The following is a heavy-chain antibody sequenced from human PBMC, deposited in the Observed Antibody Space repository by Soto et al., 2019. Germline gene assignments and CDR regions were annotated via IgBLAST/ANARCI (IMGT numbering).Heavy chain of an antibody. CDR3: ARITTYYDILTDPQHFDY. CDR2: ISYDGSNK. J-gene: IGHJ4*02. Sequence: TGGSLRLSCAASGFTFSSYAMHWVRQAPGKGLEWVAVISYDGSNKYYADSVKGRFTISRDNSKNTLYLQMNSLRAEDTAVYYCARITTYYDILTDPQHFDYWGQGTLVTVSS. D-gene: IGHD3-9*01. V-gene: IGHV3-30-3*01. CDR1: GFTFSSYA.